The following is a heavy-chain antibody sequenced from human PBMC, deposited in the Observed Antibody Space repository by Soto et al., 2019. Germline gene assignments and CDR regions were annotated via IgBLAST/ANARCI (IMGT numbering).Heavy chain of an antibody. CDR1: GGSFSGYY. Sequence: PSETLSLTCAVYGGSFSGYYWSWIRQPPGKGLEWIGEINHSGSTNYNPSLKSRVTISVDTSKNQFSLKLSFVTAADTAVYYCARARARIRYYYDSSGHDYWGQGTLVTVS. CDR3: ARARARIRYYYDSSGHDY. D-gene: IGHD3-22*01. CDR2: INHSGST. V-gene: IGHV4-34*01. J-gene: IGHJ4*02.